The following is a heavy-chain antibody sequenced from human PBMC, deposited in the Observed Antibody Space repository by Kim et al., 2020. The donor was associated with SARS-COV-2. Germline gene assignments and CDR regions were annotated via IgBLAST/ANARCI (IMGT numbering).Heavy chain of an antibody. CDR1: GGTFTSYS. J-gene: IGHJ6*02. D-gene: IGHD2-2*01. CDR3: ASAVPLYYYYGMDV. V-gene: IGHV1-69*13. Sequence: SVKVSCKASGGTFTSYSMSWVRQAPGQGLEWMGGIVPIFGTANYAQKFQGRVTITADESTSTAYMELSSLRSEDTAVYYCASAVPLYYYYGMDVWGQGTTVTVSS. CDR2: IVPIFGTA.